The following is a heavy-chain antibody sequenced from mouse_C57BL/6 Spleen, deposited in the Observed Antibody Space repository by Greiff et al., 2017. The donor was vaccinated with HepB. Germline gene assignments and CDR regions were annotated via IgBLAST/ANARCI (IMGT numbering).Heavy chain of an antibody. CDR3: AGERAYYYGSSLAY. D-gene: IGHD1-1*01. J-gene: IGHJ3*01. CDR2: INPSNGGT. CDR1: GYTFASYW. V-gene: IGHV1-53*01. Sequence: QVQLQQPGTELVKPGASVKLSCKASGYTFASYWMHWVKQRPGQGLEWIGNINPSNGGTNYNEKFKSKATLTVDKSSSTAYMQLSSLTSEDSAVYYCAGERAYYYGSSLAYWGQGTLVTVSA.